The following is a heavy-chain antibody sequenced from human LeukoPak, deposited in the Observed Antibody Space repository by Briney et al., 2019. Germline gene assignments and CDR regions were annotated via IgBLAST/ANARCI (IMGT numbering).Heavy chain of an antibody. J-gene: IGHJ3*02. CDR3: ARESEAAGGCAFDI. D-gene: IGHD6-13*01. Sequence: PSETLSLTCTVSGGSISAYYWSWIRQPAGTGLEWIGRIHATGNTNSNSSLKTRVTMSVDTSENQFSLKLSSVTAADTAVYFCARESEAAGGCAFDIWGQGTMVTVSS. CDR1: GGSISAYY. CDR2: IHATGNT. V-gene: IGHV4-4*07.